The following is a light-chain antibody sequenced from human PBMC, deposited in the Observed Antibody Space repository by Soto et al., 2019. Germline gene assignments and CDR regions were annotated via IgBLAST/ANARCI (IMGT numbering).Light chain of an antibody. V-gene: IGKV3-15*01. Sequence: EIVISQHQATLSVSPGEGVTLSCRASQTVPSRIAWYQQKPGQAPSLLIYGASTRATGVPDRFSGTGSGTEFTLTISSLKSEDYAGYYCQQYKAGPPNTFGQGTRLDIK. CDR2: GAS. J-gene: IGKJ5*01. CDR3: QQYKAGPPNT. CDR1: QTVPSR.